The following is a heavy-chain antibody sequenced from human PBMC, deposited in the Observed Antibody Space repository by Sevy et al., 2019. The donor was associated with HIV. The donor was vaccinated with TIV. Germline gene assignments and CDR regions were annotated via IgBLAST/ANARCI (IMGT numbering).Heavy chain of an antibody. CDR1: GFTFDDYT. D-gene: IGHD3-22*01. Sequence: GGSLRLSCAASGFTFDDYTMHWVHQAPGKGLEWVSLISWDGGSTYYADSVKGRFTISRDNSKNSLYLQMNSLRTEDTALYYCAKDFRSNYYDSSGYYPGISHFDYWGQGTLVTVSS. CDR2: ISWDGGST. V-gene: IGHV3-43*01. J-gene: IGHJ4*02. CDR3: AKDFRSNYYDSSGYYPGISHFDY.